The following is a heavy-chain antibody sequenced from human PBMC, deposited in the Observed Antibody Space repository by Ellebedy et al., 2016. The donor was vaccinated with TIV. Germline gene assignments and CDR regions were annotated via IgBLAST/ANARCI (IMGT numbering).Heavy chain of an antibody. Sequence: LSLTCAASGFTFSNYAMHWVRQAPGKGLEWVAVISYDGNTEYHADSVKGRFTISRDNSKNTLYVQMNSLRPEDTAVYYCARGGSTVTTPRGPWGQGTLVTVSS. D-gene: IGHD4-17*01. V-gene: IGHV3-30-3*01. CDR3: ARGGSTVTTPRGP. CDR2: ISYDGNTE. J-gene: IGHJ5*02. CDR1: GFTFSNYA.